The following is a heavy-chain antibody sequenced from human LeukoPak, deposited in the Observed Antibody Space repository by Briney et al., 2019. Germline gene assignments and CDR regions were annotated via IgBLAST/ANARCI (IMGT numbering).Heavy chain of an antibody. V-gene: IGHV3-23*01. J-gene: IGHJ4*02. CDR1: GFTFSSYA. CDR3: AKMDGSGSHRIPDYFDY. D-gene: IGHD3-10*01. Sequence: PGGSLRLSCAASGFTFSSYAMSWVRQAPGKGLEWVSAISGSGGSTYYADSVKGRFTISRDNSKNTLYLQMNSLRAEDTAVYYCAKMDGSGSHRIPDYFDYWGQGTLVTVSS. CDR2: ISGSGGST.